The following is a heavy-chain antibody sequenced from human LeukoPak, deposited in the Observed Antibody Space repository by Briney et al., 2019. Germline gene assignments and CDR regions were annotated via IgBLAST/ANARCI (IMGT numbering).Heavy chain of an antibody. CDR3: ARHGHSSWSKDY. CDR1: GGSISSYY. Sequence: SETLSLTCTVSGGSISSYYWSWIRQPPGKGLEWIGYISYSGSTSYNPSLKSRVTISVDTSQNQFSLKLSSVTAADTAVYYCARHGHSSWSKDYWGQGTLVTVSS. CDR2: ISYSGST. D-gene: IGHD6-13*01. J-gene: IGHJ4*02. V-gene: IGHV4-59*08.